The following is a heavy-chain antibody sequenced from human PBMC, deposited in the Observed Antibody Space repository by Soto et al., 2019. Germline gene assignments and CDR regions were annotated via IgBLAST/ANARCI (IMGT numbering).Heavy chain of an antibody. D-gene: IGHD2-21*01. V-gene: IGHV1-18*01. Sequence: ASVKVSCKASGYTFSRYGIMCVRQSPVQGLEWMGWISAYNGNTNSAEKLRGRLTMTTDASTTTAYMELRSLRSDDTAIYYCARDQGFRVVINSNWFDPWGQGTLVTVSS. J-gene: IGHJ5*02. CDR1: GYTFSRYG. CDR2: ISAYNGNT. CDR3: ARDQGFRVVINSNWFDP.